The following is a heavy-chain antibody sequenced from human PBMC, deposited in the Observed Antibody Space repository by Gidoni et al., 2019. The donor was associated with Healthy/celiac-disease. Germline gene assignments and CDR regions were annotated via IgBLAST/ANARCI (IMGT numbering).Heavy chain of an antibody. CDR3: AKDLGRIAVAGNY. CDR1: GFTFSSYG. J-gene: IGHJ4*02. D-gene: IGHD6-19*01. V-gene: IGHV3-30*18. CDR2: ISYDGSNK. Sequence: QVQLVESGGGVVQPGRSLRLSCAASGFTFSSYGMHWVRQAPGKGLEWLAVISYDGSNKYYADSVKGRFTISRDNSKNTLYLQMNSLRAEDTAVYYCAKDLGRIAVAGNYWGQGTLVTVSS.